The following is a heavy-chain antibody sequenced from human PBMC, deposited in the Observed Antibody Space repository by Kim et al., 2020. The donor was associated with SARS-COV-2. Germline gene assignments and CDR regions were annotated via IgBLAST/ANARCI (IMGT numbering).Heavy chain of an antibody. CDR3: AKGGSKNYDSSGYSAY. J-gene: IGHJ4*02. D-gene: IGHD3-22*01. V-gene: IGHV3-23*01. Sequence: SVKGLFTISRDNSKNTLYLQMNSLRAEDTAVYYCAKGGSKNYDSSGYSAYWGQGTLVTVSS.